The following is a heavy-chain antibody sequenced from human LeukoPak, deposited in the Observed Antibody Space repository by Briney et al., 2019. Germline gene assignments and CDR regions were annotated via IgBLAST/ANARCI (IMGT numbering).Heavy chain of an antibody. Sequence: ASVKVSCKASGYTFTGYYIHWVRQAPGQGLEWMGWINPNSGGTNYAQKFQGRVTMTRDTSISTAYMELSRLRSDDTAVYYCARDRRSHGSGSYYAKQNWFDPWGQGTLVTVSS. D-gene: IGHD3-10*01. CDR1: GYTFTGYY. CDR3: ARDRRSHGSGSYYAKQNWFDP. CDR2: INPNSGGT. V-gene: IGHV1-2*02. J-gene: IGHJ5*02.